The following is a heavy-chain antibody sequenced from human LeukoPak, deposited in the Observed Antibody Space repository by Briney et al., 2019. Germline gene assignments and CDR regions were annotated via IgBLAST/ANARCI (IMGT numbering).Heavy chain of an antibody. J-gene: IGHJ4*02. V-gene: IGHV3-30*18. D-gene: IGHD1-7*01. Sequence: PGGSLRLSCAASGFTFSSYGMHWVRQAPGKGLEWVAVISYDGSNKYYGDSVKGRFTISRDNSKNTLYLQMNSLRAEDTAVYYCAKSALAYNWNYVPFDYWGQGALVTVSS. CDR2: ISYDGSNK. CDR1: GFTFSSYG. CDR3: AKSALAYNWNYVPFDY.